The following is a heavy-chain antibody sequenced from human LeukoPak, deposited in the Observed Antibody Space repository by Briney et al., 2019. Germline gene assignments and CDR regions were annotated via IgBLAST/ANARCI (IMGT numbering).Heavy chain of an antibody. Sequence: PSETLSLTCTVSGGAISSYYWSWIRQPPGKGLEWIGYIYCSGSTNYNPSLRSRVTISVDTSKNQFSLKLSSVTAADTAVYYCARVSGYCSSTSCPNTWGQGTLVTVSS. CDR3: ARVSGYCSSTSCPNT. J-gene: IGHJ5*02. V-gene: IGHV4-59*12. D-gene: IGHD2-2*01. CDR1: GGAISSYY. CDR2: IYCSGST.